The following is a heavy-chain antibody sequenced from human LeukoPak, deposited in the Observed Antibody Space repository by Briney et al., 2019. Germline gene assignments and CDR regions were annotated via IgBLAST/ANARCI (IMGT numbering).Heavy chain of an antibody. V-gene: IGHV3-23*01. CDR2: ISGTGGRT. CDR3: AKGLHGGVGYGVDV. Sequence: GGSLRFSCTASGFTFSNYAMTWVRQAPGKGLEWVSSISGTGGRTYSADSVKGRFTISRDNSKNTLYLQMKNLGVEHTAVYYCAKGLHGGVGYGVDVWGQGTTVSVSS. J-gene: IGHJ6*02. D-gene: IGHD3-16*01. CDR1: GFTFSNYA.